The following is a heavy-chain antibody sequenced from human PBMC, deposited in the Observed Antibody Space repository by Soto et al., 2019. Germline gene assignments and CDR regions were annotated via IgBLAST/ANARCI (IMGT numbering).Heavy chain of an antibody. CDR1: GGTFSTFG. V-gene: IGHV1-69*13. CDR3: ARTAPMDAGDKYYYDF. J-gene: IGHJ4*02. CDR2: IIPFFGTA. D-gene: IGHD3-16*01. Sequence: SEKVSCKTSGGTFSTFGISWVRQAPGQGLEWMGGIIPFFGTAEYSQKFEDRITITADESTNTVYMDLRSLTSEDTAIYYCARTAPMDAGDKYYYDFWGQGALVTVSS.